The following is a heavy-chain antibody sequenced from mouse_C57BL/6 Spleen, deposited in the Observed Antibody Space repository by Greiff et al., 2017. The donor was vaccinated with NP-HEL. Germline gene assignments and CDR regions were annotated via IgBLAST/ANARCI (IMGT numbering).Heavy chain of an antibody. Sequence: VQLQESGPGLVKPSQSLSLTCSVTGYSITSGYYWNWIRQFPGNKLEWMGYISYDGSNNYNPSLKNRISITRDTSKNQFFLKLNSVTTEDTATYYCARGEGDYWGQGTSVTVSS. CDR1: GYSITSGYY. V-gene: IGHV3-6*01. CDR2: ISYDGSN. CDR3: ARGEGDY. J-gene: IGHJ4*01.